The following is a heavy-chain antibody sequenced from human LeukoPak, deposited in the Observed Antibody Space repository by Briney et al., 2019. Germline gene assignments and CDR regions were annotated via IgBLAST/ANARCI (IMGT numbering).Heavy chain of an antibody. CDR3: AREYSSSSRQFDY. CDR2: IYSGGST. J-gene: IGHJ4*02. V-gene: IGHV3-66*02. Sequence: GGSLRLSCAASGFTVSSNYMSWVRQAPGKGLEWVSVIYSGGSTYYADSVKGRFTISRDNSKNTLYLQMNSLRAEDTAVYYCAREYSSSSRQFDYWGQGTLVNVSS. D-gene: IGHD6-6*01. CDR1: GFTVSSNY.